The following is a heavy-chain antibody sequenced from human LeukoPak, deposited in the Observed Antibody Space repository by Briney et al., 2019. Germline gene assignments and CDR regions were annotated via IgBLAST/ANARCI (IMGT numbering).Heavy chain of an antibody. CDR3: AKCGENNAYDAFDI. Sequence: PGGSLSPCWAAGYCIFSSWAISGRRQAPGKGLDWVSSVSTGGYAYYTDSVTGRFTVSRDNSMNTLYLQMSSLRAEDTAIYYCAKCGENNAYDAFDIWGQGTMVTVSS. D-gene: IGHD2-21*01. J-gene: IGHJ3*02. CDR2: VSTGGYA. V-gene: IGHV3-23*01. CDR1: YCIFSSWA.